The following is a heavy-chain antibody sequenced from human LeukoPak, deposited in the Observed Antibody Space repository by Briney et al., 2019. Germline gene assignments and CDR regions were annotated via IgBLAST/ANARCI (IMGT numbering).Heavy chain of an antibody. J-gene: IGHJ5*02. CDR2: IKQDGSEK. Sequence: GGSLRLSCAASGFTFSSYWMSWVRQAPGKGLEWVANIKQDGSEKYYMDSVKGRFTISRDNSNNTLYLQMNSLRAEDTAVYYCARGLPTTSSSWYKVNWDWFDPWGQGTLVTVSS. V-gene: IGHV3-7*01. D-gene: IGHD6-13*01. CDR1: GFTFSSYW. CDR3: ARGLPTTSSSWYKVNWDWFDP.